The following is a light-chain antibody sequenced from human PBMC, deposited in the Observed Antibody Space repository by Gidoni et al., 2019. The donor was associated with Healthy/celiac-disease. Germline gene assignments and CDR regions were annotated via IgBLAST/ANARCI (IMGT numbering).Light chain of an antibody. Sequence: EIVMTQSPASLSVSPGERATLSCWASQSVSSYLAWYQQKPGQAPRLLIYGASTRATGIPARFSGSGSGTEFTLTISSLQSEDFAVYYCQQYNIWPLSFGGGTKVEIK. CDR1: QSVSSY. CDR2: GAS. J-gene: IGKJ4*01. V-gene: IGKV3-15*01. CDR3: QQYNIWPLS.